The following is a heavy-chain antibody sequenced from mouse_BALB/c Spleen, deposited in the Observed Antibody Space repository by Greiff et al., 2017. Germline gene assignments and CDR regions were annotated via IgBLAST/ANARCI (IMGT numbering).Heavy chain of an antibody. Sequence: QVQLQQSAAELARPGASVKMSCKASGYTFTSYTMHWVKQRPGQGLEWIGYINPSSGYTEYNQKFKDKTTLTADKSSSTAYMQLSSLTSEDSAVYYCAREARDYAMDYWGQGTSVTVSS. CDR2: INPSSGYT. CDR1: GYTFTSYT. V-gene: IGHV1-4*02. CDR3: AREARDYAMDY. J-gene: IGHJ4*01.